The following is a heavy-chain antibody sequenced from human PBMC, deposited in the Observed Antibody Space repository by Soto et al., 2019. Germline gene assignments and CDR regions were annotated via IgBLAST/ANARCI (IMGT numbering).Heavy chain of an antibody. J-gene: IGHJ5*01. V-gene: IGHV1-3*01. Sequence: ASVKVSCKASGYTFTSYAMHWVRQAPGQRLEWMGWINAGNGNTKYSQKFQGRVTITRDTSASTAYMELSSLRSEDTAVYYCARGAPYDILTGTRPIPRSENWFFDSWGQGTLVTVYS. CDR2: INAGNGNT. CDR1: GYTFTSYA. D-gene: IGHD3-9*01. CDR3: ARGAPYDILTGTRPIPRSENWFFDS.